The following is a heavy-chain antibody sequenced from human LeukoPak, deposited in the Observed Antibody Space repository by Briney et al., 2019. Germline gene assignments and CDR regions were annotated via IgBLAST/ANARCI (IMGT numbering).Heavy chain of an antibody. Sequence: SETLSLTCTVSGGSISSYYWSWIRQPPGKGLEWIGYIYYSGSTNYNPSLKSRVTISVDRSKNQFSLKLSSVTAADTAVYYCATGKGAYCGGDCYSRGAFDIWGQGTMVTVSS. V-gene: IGHV4-59*12. D-gene: IGHD2-21*02. CDR1: GGSISSYY. CDR3: ATGKGAYCGGDCYSRGAFDI. J-gene: IGHJ3*02. CDR2: IYYSGST.